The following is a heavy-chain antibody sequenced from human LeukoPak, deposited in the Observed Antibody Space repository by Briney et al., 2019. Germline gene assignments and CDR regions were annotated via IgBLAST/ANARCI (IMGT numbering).Heavy chain of an antibody. J-gene: IGHJ4*02. CDR1: GFTFSSYE. CDR2: ISSSGSTI. V-gene: IGHV3-48*03. Sequence: PGRSLRLSCAASGFTFSSYEMNWVRQAPGKGLEWVSYISSSGSTIYYADSVKGRFSISRDNAKNSLYLQMNSLRAEDTAVYYCARELGGYYDYWGQGTLVTVSS. CDR3: ARELGGYYDY. D-gene: IGHD3-22*01.